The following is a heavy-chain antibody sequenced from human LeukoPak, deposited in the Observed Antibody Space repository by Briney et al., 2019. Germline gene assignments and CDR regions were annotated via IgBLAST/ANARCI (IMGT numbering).Heavy chain of an antibody. CDR3: ARDSSGGTHVI. V-gene: IGHV4-34*11. J-gene: IGHJ3*02. CDR2: IYYSGST. CDR1: GGSFSGYY. D-gene: IGHD3-10*01. Sequence: SETLSLTCAVYGGSFSGYYWSWIRQPPGKGLEWIGSIYYSGSTYTNPSLKSRATISIDTSKNQFSLKLTSVTAADTAVFYCARDSSGGTHVIWGQGTMVTVSS.